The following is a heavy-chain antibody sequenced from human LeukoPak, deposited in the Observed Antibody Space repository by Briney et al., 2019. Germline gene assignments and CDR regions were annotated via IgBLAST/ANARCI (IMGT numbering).Heavy chain of an antibody. CDR1: GGSFSGYY. J-gene: IGHJ5*02. CDR3: ARGPGSAFDP. V-gene: IGHV4-34*01. Sequence: SETLSLTCAVYGGSFSGYYWSWIRQPPGKGLEWIGEINHSGSTNYNPSLKSRVTISVDTSKNQFSLKLSSVTAADTAVYYCARGPGSAFDPWGQGTLVTVSS. CDR2: INHSGST. D-gene: IGHD3-10*01.